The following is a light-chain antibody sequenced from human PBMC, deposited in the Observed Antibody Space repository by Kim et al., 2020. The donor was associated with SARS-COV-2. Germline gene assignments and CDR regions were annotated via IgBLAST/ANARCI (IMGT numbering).Light chain of an antibody. V-gene: IGKV3-20*01. CDR1: QSVSESY. CDR2: GAA. Sequence: LAPVGSPVLSCRASQSVSESYLAWYQQRPGQAPRLLIYGAANRATGIPDRFRGSGSGTEFTLTITRLEPEDFAGYYCQQYGSSSYTFGQGTKLEI. J-gene: IGKJ2*01. CDR3: QQYGSSSYT.